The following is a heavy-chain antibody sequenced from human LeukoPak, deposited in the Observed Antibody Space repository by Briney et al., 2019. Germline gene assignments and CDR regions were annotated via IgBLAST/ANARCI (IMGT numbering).Heavy chain of an antibody. V-gene: IGHV3-7*01. CDR1: GFTFSSYW. CDR2: IKQDGSEK. J-gene: IGHJ6*02. Sequence: GGSLRLSCAASGFTFSSYWMSWVRQAPGKGLGWVANIKQDGSEKNYVDSVKGRFTISRDNAKNSLFLQMNSLRADDTAVYYCARGRYYGMDVWGQGTTVTVSS. CDR3: ARGRYYGMDV.